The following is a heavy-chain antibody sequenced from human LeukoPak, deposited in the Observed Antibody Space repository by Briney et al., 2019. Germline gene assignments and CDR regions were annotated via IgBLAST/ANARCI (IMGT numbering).Heavy chain of an antibody. CDR2: ISGSGGST. CDR1: GFTFSSYA. Sequence: PGGSLRLSCAASGFTFSSYAMSWVRQAPGKGLEWVSAISGSGGSTYYADSVKGRFTISRDDSKNTLYLQMNSLRAEDTAVYYCAKGTYSGSYYGAFDIWGQGTMVTVSS. J-gene: IGHJ3*02. D-gene: IGHD1-26*01. V-gene: IGHV3-23*01. CDR3: AKGTYSGSYYGAFDI.